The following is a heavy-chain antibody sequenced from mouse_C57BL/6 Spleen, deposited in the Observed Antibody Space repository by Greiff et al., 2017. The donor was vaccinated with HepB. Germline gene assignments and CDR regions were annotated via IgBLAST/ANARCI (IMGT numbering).Heavy chain of an antibody. V-gene: IGHV5-4*01. Sequence: EVQRVESGGGLVKPGGSLKLSCAASGFTFSSYAMSWVRQTPEKRLEWVATISDGGSYTYYPDNVKGRFTISRDNAKNNLYLQMSHLKSEDTAMYYCAREPYGSYFDYWGQGTTLTVSS. CDR1: GFTFSSYA. CDR3: AREPYGSYFDY. J-gene: IGHJ2*01. D-gene: IGHD1-1*01. CDR2: ISDGGSYT.